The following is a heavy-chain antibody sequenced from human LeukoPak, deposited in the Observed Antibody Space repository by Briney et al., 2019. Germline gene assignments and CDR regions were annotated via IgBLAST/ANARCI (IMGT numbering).Heavy chain of an antibody. V-gene: IGHV1-18*01. Sequence: GASVKVSCKASGYTFTSYGISWVRQAPGQGLEWMGWISAYNGNANYAQKLQGRVTMTTDTSTSTAYMELRSLRSDDTAVYYCAKDGWPDQYDILTGYPLYYYYGMDVWGQGTTVTVSS. J-gene: IGHJ6*02. CDR2: ISAYNGNA. CDR1: GYTFTSYG. D-gene: IGHD3-9*01. CDR3: AKDGWPDQYDILTGYPLYYYYGMDV.